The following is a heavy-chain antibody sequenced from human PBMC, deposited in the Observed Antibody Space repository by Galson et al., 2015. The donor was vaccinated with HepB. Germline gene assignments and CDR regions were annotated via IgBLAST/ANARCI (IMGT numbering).Heavy chain of an antibody. Sequence: SLRLSCAASGSTFSSYEMNWVHQAPGKGLEWVSYISSSGSTIYYADSVKGRFTISRDNAKNSLYLQMNSLRAEDTAVYYCARAARNPPREYYDFWSGYTPFDPWGQGTLVTVSS. D-gene: IGHD3-3*01. V-gene: IGHV3-48*03. CDR1: GSTFSSYE. CDR3: ARAARNPPREYYDFWSGYTPFDP. J-gene: IGHJ5*02. CDR2: ISSSGSTI.